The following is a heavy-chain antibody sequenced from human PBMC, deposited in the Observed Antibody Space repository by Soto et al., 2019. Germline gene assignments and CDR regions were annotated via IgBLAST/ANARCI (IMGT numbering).Heavy chain of an antibody. J-gene: IGHJ6*02. Sequence: QVQLVESGGGVVQPGRSLRLSCAASGFTFSSYAMHWVRQAPSKGLEWVAVISYDGSNKYYADSVKGRFTISRDNSKNTLYLQMNSLRAEDTAVYYCARAGCDGGSCYTLVGLRYGMDVWGQGTTATVSS. D-gene: IGHD2-15*01. CDR2: ISYDGSNK. CDR3: ARAGCDGGSCYTLVGLRYGMDV. CDR1: GFTFSSYA. V-gene: IGHV3-30-3*01.